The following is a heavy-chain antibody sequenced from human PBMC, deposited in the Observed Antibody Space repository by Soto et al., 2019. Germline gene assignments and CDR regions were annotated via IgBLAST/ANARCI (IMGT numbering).Heavy chain of an antibody. D-gene: IGHD2-21*01. V-gene: IGHV1-46*03. Sequence: GASVKVSCKASGYTFTSYYMHWVRQAPGQGLEWMGIINPSGGSTSYAQKFQGRVTMTRDTSTSTVYMELSSLRSEDTAVYYCARDGPIPLVGGIVVVPDAFDIWGQGTMVTVSS. CDR1: GYTFTSYY. CDR2: INPSGGST. J-gene: IGHJ3*02. CDR3: ARDGPIPLVGGIVVVPDAFDI.